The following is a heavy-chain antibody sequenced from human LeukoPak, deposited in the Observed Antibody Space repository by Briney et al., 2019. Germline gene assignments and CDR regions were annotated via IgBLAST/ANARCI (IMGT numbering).Heavy chain of an antibody. Sequence: GGSLRLSCAASGFTFSSYAMSWVRQAPGKGLEWVSAISGSGGSTYYADSVKSRFTISRDNSKNTLYLQMNSLRAEDTAVYYCAKSIAVAGTIDYWGQGTLVTVSS. CDR1: GFTFSSYA. V-gene: IGHV3-23*01. CDR3: AKSIAVAGTIDY. CDR2: ISGSGGST. J-gene: IGHJ4*02. D-gene: IGHD6-19*01.